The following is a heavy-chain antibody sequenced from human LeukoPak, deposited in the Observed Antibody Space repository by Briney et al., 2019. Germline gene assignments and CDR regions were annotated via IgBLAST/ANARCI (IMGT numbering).Heavy chain of an antibody. D-gene: IGHD6-19*01. CDR3: ARKYGIAVAGTDNWFDP. Sequence: GGSLRLSCAASGFTFSSYWMHWVRQAPGKGLVWVSRINSDGSSTSYADSVKGRFTISRDDAKNTLYLQMNSLRAEDTAVYYCARKYGIAVAGTDNWFDPWGQGTLVTVSS. CDR1: GFTFSSYW. J-gene: IGHJ5*02. CDR2: INSDGSST. V-gene: IGHV3-74*01.